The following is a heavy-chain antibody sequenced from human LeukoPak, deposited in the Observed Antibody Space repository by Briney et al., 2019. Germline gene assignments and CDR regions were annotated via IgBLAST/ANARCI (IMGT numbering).Heavy chain of an antibody. CDR1: GFTFSSYA. V-gene: IGHV3-23*01. J-gene: IGHJ4*02. CDR3: ARVDSEVVTAFDY. Sequence: PGGSLRLSCAASGFTFSSYAMSWVRQAPGKGLEWVSAISGSGGSTYYADSVKGRFTISRDNSKNTLYLQMNSLRAEDTAVYYCARVDSEVVTAFDYWGQGTLVTVSS. CDR2: ISGSGGST. D-gene: IGHD2-21*02.